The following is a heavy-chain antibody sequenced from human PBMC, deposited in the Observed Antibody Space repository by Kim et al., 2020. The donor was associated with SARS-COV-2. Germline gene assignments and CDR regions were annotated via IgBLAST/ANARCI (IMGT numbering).Heavy chain of an antibody. J-gene: IGHJ4*02. D-gene: IGHD3-22*01. V-gene: IGHV1-69*13. Sequence: SVKVSCKASGGTFNSYAISWVRQAPGQGLEWMGGIIPIFGTANYAQKFQGRVTITADESTSTAYMELSSLRSEDTAVYYCARDGETSAYYYDSSGYSPLGYWGQGTLVTVSS. CDR3: ARDGETSAYYYDSSGYSPLGY. CDR2: IIPIFGTA. CDR1: GGTFNSYA.